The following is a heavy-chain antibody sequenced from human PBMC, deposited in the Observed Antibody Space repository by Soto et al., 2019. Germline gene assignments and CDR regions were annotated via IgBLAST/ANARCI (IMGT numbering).Heavy chain of an antibody. CDR1: GFTFSNYV. J-gene: IGHJ4*02. CDR3: ARNEIVVAPLVY. D-gene: IGHD3-22*01. CDR2: ISGTGGST. V-gene: IGHV3-23*01. Sequence: GGSLRLSCAASGFTFSNYVLSWVRQAPGKGLEWVSAISGTGGSTYYADSVKGRFTISRDNSKNTLYVQMNSLRSEDTAVYYCARNEIVVAPLVYWGQGTLVTVSS.